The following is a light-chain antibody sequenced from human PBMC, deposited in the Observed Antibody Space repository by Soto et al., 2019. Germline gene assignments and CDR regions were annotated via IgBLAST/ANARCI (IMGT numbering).Light chain of an antibody. CDR3: QSYDSSLIGSV. V-gene: IGLV1-40*01. J-gene: IGLJ2*01. Sequence: QSVLTQPPSVSGAPGQRVTISCTGSSSNIGAGFDVHWYQHLPRAAPKLLIYANSNRPSGVPDRFSGSKSGNSASLAITGLPDEDEADYYCQSYDSSLIGSVFGGGTKLTVL. CDR1: SSNIGAGFD. CDR2: ANS.